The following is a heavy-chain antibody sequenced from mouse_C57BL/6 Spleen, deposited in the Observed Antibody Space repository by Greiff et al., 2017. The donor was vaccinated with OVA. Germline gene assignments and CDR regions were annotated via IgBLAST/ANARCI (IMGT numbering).Heavy chain of an antibody. Sequence: EVQLQESGPGLVKPSQSLSLTCSVTGYSITSGYYWNWIRQFPGNKLEWMGYISYDGSNNYNPSLKNLISITRDTSKNQFFLKLNSVTTEDTATYYCASLYYDYEAYWGQGPLVTVSA. CDR1: GYSITSGYY. V-gene: IGHV3-6*01. J-gene: IGHJ3*01. D-gene: IGHD2-4*01. CDR3: ASLYYDYEAY. CDR2: ISYDGSN.